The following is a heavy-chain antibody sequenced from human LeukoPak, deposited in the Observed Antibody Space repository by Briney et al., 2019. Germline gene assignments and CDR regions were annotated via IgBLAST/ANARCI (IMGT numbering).Heavy chain of an antibody. CDR1: GGSFSGYY. CDR2: INHSGST. V-gene: IGHV4-34*01. J-gene: IGHJ5*02. Sequence: ETLSLTXXXYGGSFSGYYWSWIRQPPGKGLEWIGEINHSGSTNYNPSLKSRVTISVDTSKNQFSLKLSSVTAADTAVYYCARAPRFDPWGQGTLVTVSS. CDR3: ARAPRFDP.